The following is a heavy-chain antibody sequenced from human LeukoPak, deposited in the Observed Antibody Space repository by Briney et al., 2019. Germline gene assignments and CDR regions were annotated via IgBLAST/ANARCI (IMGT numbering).Heavy chain of an antibody. CDR2: VSGSSTFI. D-gene: IGHD6-13*01. V-gene: IGHV3-21*01. CDR1: GFTFSTYS. CDR3: ARDLAVAGSYYGVDV. J-gene: IGHJ6*02. Sequence: GGSLTLSCVASGFTFSTYSMNWVRQAPGRGLEWVSSVSGSSTFIFYADSVRDRVTISRDNAKNSLFLQMNSLRAEDTAVYYCARDLAVAGSYYGVDVWGQGTTVTVSS.